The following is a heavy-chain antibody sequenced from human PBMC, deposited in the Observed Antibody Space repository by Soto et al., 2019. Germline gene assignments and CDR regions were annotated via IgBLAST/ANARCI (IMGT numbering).Heavy chain of an antibody. CDR2: ISYDGSNK. J-gene: IGHJ4*02. CDR3: ASHGLRFSWLDY. D-gene: IGHD3-3*01. Sequence: GGSLRLSCAASGFTFSSYAMHGVRQAPGKGLEWVAVISYDGSNKYYADSVKGRFTISGDNSKNTLYLQMNSLRAEDTAVYYCASHGLRFSWLDYWGQGTLVTVSS. V-gene: IGHV3-30-3*01. CDR1: GFTFSSYA.